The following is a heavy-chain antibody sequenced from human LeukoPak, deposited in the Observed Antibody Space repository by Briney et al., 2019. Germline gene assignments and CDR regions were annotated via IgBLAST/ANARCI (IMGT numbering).Heavy chain of an antibody. CDR3: AVVYGEKGIDS. Sequence: SETLSLTCAVYGGSFSGYYWSWIRQPPGKGLEWIGEIHHSGSTNYNPSLKSRVTISVDTSKSQFSLKLSSVTAADTAVYYCAVVYGEKGIDSWGQGTLVTVSS. J-gene: IGHJ4*02. V-gene: IGHV4-34*01. CDR1: GGSFSGYY. CDR2: IHHSGST. D-gene: IGHD4-17*01.